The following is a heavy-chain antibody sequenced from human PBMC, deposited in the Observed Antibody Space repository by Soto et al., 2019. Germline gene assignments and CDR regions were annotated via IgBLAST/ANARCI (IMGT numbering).Heavy chain of an antibody. CDR1: GGSISSSSYY. J-gene: IGHJ3*02. CDR3: ARVSIVVVVAAPANDAFDI. Sequence: SETLSLTCTVSGGSISSSSYYWGWIRQPPGKGLEWIGSIYYSGSTYYNPSLKSRVTISVDTSKNQFSLKLSSVTAADTAVYYCARVSIVVVVAAPANDAFDIWGQGTMVTVSS. D-gene: IGHD2-15*01. CDR2: IYYSGST. V-gene: IGHV4-39*01.